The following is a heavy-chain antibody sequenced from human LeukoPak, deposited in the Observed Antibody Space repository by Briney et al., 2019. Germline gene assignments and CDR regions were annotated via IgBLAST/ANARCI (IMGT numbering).Heavy chain of an antibody. Sequence: PGGSLRLSCAASGFTFSSYWMQWVRQAPGKGLVLVSRINSDGSLTSYADSVKGRFTISRDNAKNTLYLQMNSLRAEGTAVYYCARTLYCSNGVCYILDYWGQGTPLTVSS. CDR3: ARTLYCSNGVCYILDY. V-gene: IGHV3-74*01. D-gene: IGHD2-8*01. CDR2: INSDGSLT. CDR1: GFTFSSYW. J-gene: IGHJ4*02.